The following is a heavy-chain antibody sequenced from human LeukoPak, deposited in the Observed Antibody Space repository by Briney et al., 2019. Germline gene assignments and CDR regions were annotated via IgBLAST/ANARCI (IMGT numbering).Heavy chain of an antibody. V-gene: IGHV1-8*01. CDR3: ATAINPVVVVAAADAFDI. J-gene: IGHJ3*02. CDR1: GYTFTSYD. D-gene: IGHD2-15*01. Sequence: VASVKVSCKASGYTFTSYDINWVRQATGQGLEWMGWMNPDSGNTGYAQKFQGRVTMTEDTSTDTAYMELSSLRSEDTAVYYCATAINPVVVVAAADAFDIWGQGTMVTVSS. CDR2: MNPDSGNT.